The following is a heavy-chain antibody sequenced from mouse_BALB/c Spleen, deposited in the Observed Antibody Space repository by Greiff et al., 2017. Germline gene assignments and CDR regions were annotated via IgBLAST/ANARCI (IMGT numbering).Heavy chain of an antibody. CDR2: ISSGSSTI. V-gene: IGHV5-17*02. Sequence: EVKLVESGGGLVQPGGSRKLSCAASGFTFSSFGMHWVRQAPEKGLEWVAYISSGSSTIYYADTVKGRFTISRDNPKNTLFLQMTSLRSEDTAMYYCARSGIYYDAWFAYWGQGTLVTVSA. J-gene: IGHJ3*01. D-gene: IGHD2-4*01. CDR1: GFTFSSFG. CDR3: ARSGIYYDAWFAY.